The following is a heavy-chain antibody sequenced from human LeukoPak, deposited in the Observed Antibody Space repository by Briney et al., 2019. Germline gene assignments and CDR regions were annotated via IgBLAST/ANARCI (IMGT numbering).Heavy chain of an antibody. CDR2: ISTYNGNT. V-gene: IGHV1-18*01. CDR1: GYTFTRFG. J-gene: IGHJ4*02. D-gene: IGHD3-16*01. CDR3: ARVRLRLGELDHDY. Sequence: ASVKVSCKASGYTFTRFGIRWVRQAPGQGHERMWWISTYNGNTNKAPKLQGRVPMTTDTPRSTAYMELRSLRSDDTAVYYCARVRLRLGELDHDYWGQGTLVTVSS.